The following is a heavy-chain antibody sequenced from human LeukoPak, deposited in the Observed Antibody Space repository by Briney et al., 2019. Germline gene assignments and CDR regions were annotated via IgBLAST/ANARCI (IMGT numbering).Heavy chain of an antibody. D-gene: IGHD3-16*02. V-gene: IGHV3-30-3*01. CDR1: GFTFSSYA. CDR2: ISYDGSNK. CDR3: ARAYRGLDY. J-gene: IGHJ4*02. Sequence: GGSLRLSCAASGFTFSSYAMHWVRQAPGKGLEWVAVISYDGSNKYYADSVKGRFTISRGNSKNTLYLQMNSLRAEDTAVYYCARAYRGLDYWGQGTLVTVSS.